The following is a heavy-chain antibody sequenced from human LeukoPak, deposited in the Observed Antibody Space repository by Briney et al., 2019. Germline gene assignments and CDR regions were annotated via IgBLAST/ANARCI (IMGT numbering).Heavy chain of an antibody. Sequence: GRSLRLSCAASGFTFSSHAMHWVRQAPGKGLEWVAVISFDGSNKYYVDSVRGRFTISRDNSKNTLFLQMNSLRAEDMAVYYCARGRRAAVVVAATPLDYWGQGTRVTVSS. CDR2: ISFDGSNK. J-gene: IGHJ4*02. CDR3: ARGRRAAVVVAATPLDY. D-gene: IGHD2-15*01. V-gene: IGHV3-30*04. CDR1: GFTFSSHA.